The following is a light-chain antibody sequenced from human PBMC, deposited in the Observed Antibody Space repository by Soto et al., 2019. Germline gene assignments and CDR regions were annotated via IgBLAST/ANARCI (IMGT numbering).Light chain of an antibody. V-gene: IGKV3-11*01. J-gene: IGKJ4*01. Sequence: EIVLTQSPATLSLSPGDRAILSCRASQSISSALAWYQQKPGQAPRLLIYDASDRATGIPARFSGSRSGTDFTLTISSLEPEDFAVYYFQQRSDWLTFGGGTRVEIK. CDR2: DAS. CDR1: QSISSA. CDR3: QQRSDWLT.